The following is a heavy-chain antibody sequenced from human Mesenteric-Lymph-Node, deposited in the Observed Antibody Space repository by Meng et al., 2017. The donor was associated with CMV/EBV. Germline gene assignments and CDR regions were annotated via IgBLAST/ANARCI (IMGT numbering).Heavy chain of an antibody. CDR2: VYYSGDT. V-gene: IGHV4-61*01. Sequence: SGVSVRSGNCYWSWIRQSPGKGLEWVGYVYYSGDTNYDPSLWSRVTLSVDTSKNQFFLNRSSVTAADTAVYYCARDLGGSYLYSFDYWGQGTLVTVSS. J-gene: IGHJ4*02. D-gene: IGHD1-26*01. CDR1: GVSVRSGNCY. CDR3: ARDLGGSYLYSFDY.